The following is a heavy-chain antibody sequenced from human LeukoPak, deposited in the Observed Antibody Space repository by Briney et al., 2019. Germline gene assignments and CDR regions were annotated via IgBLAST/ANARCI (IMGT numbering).Heavy chain of an antibody. D-gene: IGHD2-2*01. CDR3: ARRSISSTSYLDY. CDR2: IRGSGDTT. J-gene: IGHJ4*02. Sequence: GGSLRLSCAASGFTFSNYAMSWVRQAPGNGLEWVSGIRGSGDTTYYADSVKGRFTISRDNSKNTLYLQMNSLRAEDTAVYYCARRSISSTSYLDYWGQGTLVTVSS. CDR1: GFTFSNYA. V-gene: IGHV3-23*01.